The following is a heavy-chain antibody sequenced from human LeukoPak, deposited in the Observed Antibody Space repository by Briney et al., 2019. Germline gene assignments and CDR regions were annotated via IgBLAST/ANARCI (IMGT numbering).Heavy chain of an antibody. Sequence: PGGSLRLSCAASGFNFSRNAITWVRQAPGKGLEWVSYISSSSSTIYYADSVKGRFTISRDNAKNSLYLQMNSLRDEDTAVYYCARDLPSPTRYDSSGYYYDALDYWGQGTLVTVSS. CDR2: ISSSSSTI. D-gene: IGHD3-22*01. J-gene: IGHJ4*02. CDR3: ARDLPSPTRYDSSGYYYDALDY. V-gene: IGHV3-48*02. CDR1: GFNFSRNA.